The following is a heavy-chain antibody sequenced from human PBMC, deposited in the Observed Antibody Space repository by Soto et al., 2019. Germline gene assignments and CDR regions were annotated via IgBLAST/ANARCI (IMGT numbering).Heavy chain of an antibody. D-gene: IGHD3-10*01. CDR1: GFIFRSYA. CDR3: AKDRLWFCRATQDS. Sequence: GGSLRLSCAASGFIFRSYAMSWVRQAPGKGLEWVSGISETGGSRYYADSVQGRFTISRDNSKNTLYLQMNSLRAEDTAIYYCAKDRLWFCRATQDSWGQGILVTVSS. J-gene: IGHJ4*02. CDR2: ISETGGSR. V-gene: IGHV3-23*01.